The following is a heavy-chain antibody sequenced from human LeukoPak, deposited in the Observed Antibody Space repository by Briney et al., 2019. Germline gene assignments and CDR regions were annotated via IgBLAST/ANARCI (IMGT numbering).Heavy chain of an antibody. Sequence: GGSLRLSCAASGFTFSTYSMNWVRQPPGKELEWVSYISSGSSTIYYADSVKGRFTISSDNAKNSLYLQMNSLRDEDTAVYYCARGYSYGFNYWGQGTLVTVSS. CDR2: ISSGSSTI. V-gene: IGHV3-48*02. D-gene: IGHD5-18*01. J-gene: IGHJ4*02. CDR1: GFTFSTYS. CDR3: ARGYSYGFNY.